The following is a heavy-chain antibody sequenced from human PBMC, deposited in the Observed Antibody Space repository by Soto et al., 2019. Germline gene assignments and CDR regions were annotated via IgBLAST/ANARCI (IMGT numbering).Heavy chain of an antibody. CDR1: GFTFSSYA. J-gene: IGHJ4*02. Sequence: GGSLRLSCAASGFTFSSYAMSWVRQAPGKGLEWVSAISGSGGSTYYADSVKGRFTISRANSKNTLYLQMNSLRAEDTAVYYCAAPRWFGEAHFDYWGQGTLVTVSS. CDR2: ISGSGGST. D-gene: IGHD3-10*01. CDR3: AAPRWFGEAHFDY. V-gene: IGHV3-23*01.